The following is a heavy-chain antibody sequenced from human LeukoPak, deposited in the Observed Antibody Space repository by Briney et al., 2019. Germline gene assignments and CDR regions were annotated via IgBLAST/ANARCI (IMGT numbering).Heavy chain of an antibody. CDR3: AKVPSSGWSWYWFDP. V-gene: IGHV3-23*01. Sequence: GGSLRLSCAASGFTFSSYAMSWVRQAPGKGLEWVSAISGSGGSTYYADSVKGRFTISRDNSKNTLYLQMNSLRAEDTAVYYRAKVPSSGWSWYWFDPWGQGTLVTVSS. J-gene: IGHJ5*02. CDR1: GFTFSSYA. CDR2: ISGSGGST. D-gene: IGHD6-19*01.